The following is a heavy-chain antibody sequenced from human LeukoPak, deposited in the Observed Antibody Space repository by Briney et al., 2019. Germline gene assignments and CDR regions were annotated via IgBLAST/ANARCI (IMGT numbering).Heavy chain of an antibody. V-gene: IGHV3-33*06. Sequence: PGRALRLSCAACGFCFRTYGVHWVRPAPGTGREWVADIWYDGSNEYYADSVKGRFTISRDNSKNTLSLQMNSLKAEDTAVYYCAKDNGDFALDYWGQGTLVTVSS. CDR3: AKDNGDFALDY. D-gene: IGHD4-17*01. J-gene: IGHJ4*02. CDR2: IWYDGSNE. CDR1: GFCFRTYG.